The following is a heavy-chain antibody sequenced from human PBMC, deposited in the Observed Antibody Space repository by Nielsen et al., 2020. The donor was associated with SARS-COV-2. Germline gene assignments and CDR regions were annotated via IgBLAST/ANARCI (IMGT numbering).Heavy chain of an antibody. CDR1: GFTFDDYG. CDR3: AKADTSGYDFFDY. V-gene: IGHV3-20*04. Sequence: GESLKISCAASGFTFDDYGMSWVRQAPGKGLEWVSGINWNGGSTGYADSMKGRFTISRDNSKNTLYLQMSSLRAEDTAVYYCAKADTSGYDFFDYWGQGTLVTVSS. CDR2: INWNGGST. J-gene: IGHJ4*02. D-gene: IGHD3-22*01.